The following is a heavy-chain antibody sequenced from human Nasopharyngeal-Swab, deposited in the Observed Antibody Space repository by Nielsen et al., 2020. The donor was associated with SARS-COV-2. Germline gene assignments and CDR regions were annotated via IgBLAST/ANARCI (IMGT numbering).Heavy chain of an antibody. D-gene: IGHD5-24*01. CDR1: GGSISSSSYY. J-gene: IGHJ4*02. Sequence: SETLSLTCTVSGGSISSSSYYWGWIRQPPGKGLEWIGSIYYIGSTYYNPSLKSRVTISVDTSKNQFSLKLSSVTAADTAVYYCARQAYRRWLQLRAHFDYWGQGTLVTVSS. CDR3: ARQAYRRWLQLRAHFDY. CDR2: IYYIGST. V-gene: IGHV4-39*01.